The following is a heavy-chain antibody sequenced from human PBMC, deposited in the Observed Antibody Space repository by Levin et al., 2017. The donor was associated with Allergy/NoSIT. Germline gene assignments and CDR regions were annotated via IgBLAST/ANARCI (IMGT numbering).Heavy chain of an antibody. CDR3: ARGYCSSTSCYLWYYYYGMDV. CDR2: MNPNSGNR. D-gene: IGHD2-2*01. V-gene: IGHV1-8*01. J-gene: IGHJ6*02. Sequence: PGESLKISCKASGYTFTSYDINWVRQATGQGLEWMGWMNPNSGNRGYAQKFQGRVTMTRNTSISTAYMELSSLRSEDTAVYYCARGYCSSTSCYLWYYYYGMDVWGQGTTVTVSS. CDR1: GYTFTSYD.